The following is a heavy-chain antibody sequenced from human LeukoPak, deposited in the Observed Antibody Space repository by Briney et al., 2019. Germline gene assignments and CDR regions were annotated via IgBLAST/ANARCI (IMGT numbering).Heavy chain of an antibody. Sequence: ASVKVSCKASGYTFTGYYMHWVRQAPGQGLEWMGRINPNSGGTNYAQKFQGRVTMTRDTSISTAYMELSRLRSDDTAVYYCARDRRATRVNWFDPWGQGTLVTVSS. CDR2: INPNSGGT. J-gene: IGHJ5*02. CDR3: ARDRRATRVNWFDP. D-gene: IGHD1-26*01. CDR1: GYTFTGYY. V-gene: IGHV1-2*06.